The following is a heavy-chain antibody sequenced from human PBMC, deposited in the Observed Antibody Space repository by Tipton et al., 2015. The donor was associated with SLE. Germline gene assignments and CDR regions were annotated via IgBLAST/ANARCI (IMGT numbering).Heavy chain of an antibody. Sequence: SLRLSCAASGFTFSSYAMHWVRQAPGKGLEWVAVISYYGSNKYYADSVKGRFTISRDNAKNTLYLQMNSLRPEDTAFYYCAKDSPPVEYSSMYYFDHWGQGTLVTVSS. V-gene: IGHV3-30-3*01. CDR3: AKDSPPVEYSSMYYFDH. CDR2: ISYYGSNK. CDR1: GFTFSSYA. D-gene: IGHD2-2*01. J-gene: IGHJ4*02.